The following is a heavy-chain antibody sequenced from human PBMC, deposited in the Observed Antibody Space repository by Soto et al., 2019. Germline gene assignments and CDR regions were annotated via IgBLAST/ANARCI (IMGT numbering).Heavy chain of an antibody. Sequence: SETLSLTCAVYGGSFSGYYWSWIRQPPGKGLEWIGEINHSGSTNYNPSPKSRVTISVDTSKNQFSLKLSSVTAADTAVYYCARGARGDYPFDYWGQGTLVTVSS. CDR1: GGSFSGYY. D-gene: IGHD4-17*01. CDR3: ARGARGDYPFDY. CDR2: INHSGST. V-gene: IGHV4-34*01. J-gene: IGHJ4*02.